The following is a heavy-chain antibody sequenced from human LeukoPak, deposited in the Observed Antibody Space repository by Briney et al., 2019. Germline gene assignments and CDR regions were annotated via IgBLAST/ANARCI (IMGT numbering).Heavy chain of an antibody. CDR3: ARDEYSSGWYPEFYYYYYGMDV. CDR2: ISAYNGNT. J-gene: IGHJ6*02. Sequence: GASVKVSCKASGYTFTSYGISWVRQAPGQGLEWMGWISAYNGNTNYAQKLQGRVTMTTDTSTSTAYMGLRSLRSDDTAVYYCARDEYSSGWYPEFYYYYYGMDVWGQGTTVTVSS. V-gene: IGHV1-18*01. CDR1: GYTFTSYG. D-gene: IGHD6-19*01.